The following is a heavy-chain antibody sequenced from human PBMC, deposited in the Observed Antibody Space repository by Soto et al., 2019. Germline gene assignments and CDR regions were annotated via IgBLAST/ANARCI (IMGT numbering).Heavy chain of an antibody. CDR2: ISYDGSNK. Sequence: GGSLRLSGAACGFTFSSYCMPWVRQAPCKGLEWGAVISYDGSNKYYADSVKGRLPISRENSKNTLYLQMKSLRAEKTAVYYCAKHRDSSSSPMDYLGQGTLVTGSS. D-gene: IGHD6-6*01. V-gene: IGHV3-30*18. CDR3: AKHRDSSSSPMDY. CDR1: GFTFSSYC. J-gene: IGHJ4*02.